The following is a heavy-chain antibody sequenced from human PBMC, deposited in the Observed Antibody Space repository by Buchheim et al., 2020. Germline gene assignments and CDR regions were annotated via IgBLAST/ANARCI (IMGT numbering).Heavy chain of an antibody. J-gene: IGHJ4*02. Sequence: QVPLQESGPRLVKPSETLSLTCTVSGGSISGYYWSWIRQPPEKGLEWIGYVSYSGTTVYEPSLERRVTISVDTPTKQFSLTLTSATAADTAVYYCARVRASGWYFFDFWGQGTL. D-gene: IGHD6-19*01. V-gene: IGHV4-59*01. CDR3: ARVRASGWYFFDF. CDR1: GGSISGYY. CDR2: VSYSGTT.